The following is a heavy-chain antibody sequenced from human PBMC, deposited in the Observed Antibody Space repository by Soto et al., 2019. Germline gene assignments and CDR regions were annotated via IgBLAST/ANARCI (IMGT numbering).Heavy chain of an antibody. J-gene: IGHJ5*02. CDR1: GGSISSGDYY. V-gene: IGHV4-30-4*01. CDR2: IYYTGAT. D-gene: IGHD3-16*02. Sequence: QVQLQESGPGLVKPSQTLSLTCTVSGGSISSGDYYWSWIRQPPGKGLDWIGFIYYTGATYYNPALKSRVSISVDTSKNQFSLRLRSVTAADTAVYYCARDRGGYRGTGALDPWGQGALVTVSS. CDR3: ARDRGGYRGTGALDP.